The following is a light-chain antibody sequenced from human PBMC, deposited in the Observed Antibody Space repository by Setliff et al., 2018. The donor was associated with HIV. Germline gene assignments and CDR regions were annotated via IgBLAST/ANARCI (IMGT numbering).Light chain of an antibody. Sequence: QTVVTQEPSLSVSPGGTVTLTCGLSSGAVSNSHKPSWYQQTPGQPPRTLIYDTNSRSSGVPDRFSDSIFGNTAALTITGAQADDESDYYCLLFMSTAYVFGTGTKVTVL. V-gene: IGLV8-61*01. CDR3: LLFMSTAYV. J-gene: IGLJ1*01. CDR1: SGAVSNSHK. CDR2: DTN.